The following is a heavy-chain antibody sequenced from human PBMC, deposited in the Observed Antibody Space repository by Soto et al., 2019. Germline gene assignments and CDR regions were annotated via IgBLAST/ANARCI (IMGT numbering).Heavy chain of an antibody. D-gene: IGHD4-17*01. CDR3: ARDLYGDYDFDY. CDR1: GYTFTSYY. J-gene: IGHJ4*02. CDR2: INPSGGST. V-gene: IGHV1-46*01. Sequence: ASVKVSCKASGYTFTSYYMHWVRQAPGQGLEWMGIINPSGGSTSYAQKFQGRVTMTRDTSTSTVYMELSSLRSEDPAVYYCARDLYGDYDFDYWGQGTLVTVSS.